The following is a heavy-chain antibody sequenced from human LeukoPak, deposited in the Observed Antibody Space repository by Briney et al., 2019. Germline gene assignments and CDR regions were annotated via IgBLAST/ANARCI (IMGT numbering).Heavy chain of an antibody. CDR1: GYTFTGYY. Sequence: ASVKVSCKASGYTFTGYYMHWVRQAPGQGLGWMGWINPNSGGTNYAQKFQGRVTMTRDTSISTAYMELSRLRSDDTAVYYCARGVLLRLRLGELSLRDRFDPWGQGTLGTVSS. V-gene: IGHV1-2*02. J-gene: IGHJ5*02. D-gene: IGHD3-16*02. CDR2: INPNSGGT. CDR3: ARGVLLRLRLGELSLRDRFDP.